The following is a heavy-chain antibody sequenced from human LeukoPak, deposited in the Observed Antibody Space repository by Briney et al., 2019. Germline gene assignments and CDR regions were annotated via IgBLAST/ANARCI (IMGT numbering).Heavy chain of an antibody. J-gene: IGHJ4*02. V-gene: IGHV3-23*01. CDR1: GFSFSSYA. D-gene: IGHD3-22*01. Sequence: GGSLRLSCAASGFSFSSYAMSWVRQAPGKGLEWVSAISGSGGSTYYADSVKGRFTISRDNSKNTLYLQMNSLRAEDTAVYYCAKDSNSKWFRYYFDYWGQGTLVTVSS. CDR3: AKDSNSKWFRYYFDY. CDR2: ISGSGGST.